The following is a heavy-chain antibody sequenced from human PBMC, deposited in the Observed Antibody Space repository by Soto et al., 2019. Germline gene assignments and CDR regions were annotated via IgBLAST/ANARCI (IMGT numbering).Heavy chain of an antibody. CDR2: FIAMLGTP. D-gene: IGHD5-18*01. CDR1: GGTFGSQG. CDR3: ARGAMANFDY. V-gene: IGHV1-69*13. Sequence: SVKVSCKASGGTFGSQGIAWVRQAPGQGLEWMGGFIAMLGTPTYAKKVQGRATISADESLTSSYLELRSLRSEDTGVYFCARGAMANFDYWGQGTVVTVS. J-gene: IGHJ4*02.